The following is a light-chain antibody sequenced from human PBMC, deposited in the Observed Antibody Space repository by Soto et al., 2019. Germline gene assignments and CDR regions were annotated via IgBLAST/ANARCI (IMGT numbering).Light chain of an antibody. CDR3: QQYNFYSRT. CDR2: KAS. CDR1: QSISTW. Sequence: DIQMTHSPSTLSASVGDTATITCRASQSISTWLAWYQQKPGKAPKLLIYKASSLQSGVPSRFSGIGSGTEFTLTISSLQPDDFATYYCQQYNFYSRTFGQGTNVEIK. J-gene: IGKJ1*01. V-gene: IGKV1-5*03.